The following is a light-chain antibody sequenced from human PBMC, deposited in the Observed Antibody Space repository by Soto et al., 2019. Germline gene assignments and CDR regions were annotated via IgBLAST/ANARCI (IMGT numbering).Light chain of an antibody. V-gene: IGKV1-8*01. J-gene: IGKJ5*01. CDR1: QGISSY. CDR3: QQYYSYPPVT. Sequence: AIRMTQSPSSFSASTGDRVTITCRASQGISSYLAWYQQKPGKAPKRLIYAASTLQSGVPSRFSGSGSGTDFTLTISCLQSEDFATYYCQQYYSYPPVTFGQGTRLEIK. CDR2: AAS.